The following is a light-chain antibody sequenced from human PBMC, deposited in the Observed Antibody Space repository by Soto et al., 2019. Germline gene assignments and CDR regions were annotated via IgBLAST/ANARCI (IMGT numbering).Light chain of an antibody. CDR1: SSDIGGYNY. V-gene: IGLV2-14*01. CDR3: SSYTSSNTLV. J-gene: IGLJ1*01. CDR2: EVT. Sequence: QSVLTQPASVSGSPGQSITISCTGGSSDIGGYNYVSWFQQHPGKAPKLMIYEVTNRPSGVSNRFSGSKSGSTASLTISGLQAEDEAYYYGSSYTSSNTLVFXTGTNVTVL.